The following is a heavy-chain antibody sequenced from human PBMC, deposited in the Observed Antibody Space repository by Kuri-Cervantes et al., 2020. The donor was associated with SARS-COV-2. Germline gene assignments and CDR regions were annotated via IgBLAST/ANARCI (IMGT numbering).Heavy chain of an antibody. V-gene: IGHV4-59*01. CDR1: GGSISSYY. CDR2: IYYSGST. Sequence: GSLRLSCTVSGGSISSYYWSWIRQPPGKGLEWIGYIYYSGSTNYNPSLKSRVTISVDTSKNQFSLKLSSVTAADTAVYYCAKGYIAAVSSFDLWGRGTLVTVSS. J-gene: IGHJ2*01. D-gene: IGHD6-13*01. CDR3: AKGYIAAVSSFDL.